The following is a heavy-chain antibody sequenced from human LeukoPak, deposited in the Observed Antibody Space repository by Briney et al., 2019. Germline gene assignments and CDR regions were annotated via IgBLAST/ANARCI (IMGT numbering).Heavy chain of an antibody. V-gene: IGHV1-18*01. CDR1: GYTFTSYG. CDR3: ARDQYYGSGSYLYYYYGMDV. Sequence: ASVKVSCKASGYTFTSYGISWVRQAPGQGLEWMGWISAYNGNTNYAQKFQGRVTMTEDTSTDTAYMELSSLRSEDTAVYYCARDQYYGSGSYLYYYYGMDVWGQGTTVTVSS. J-gene: IGHJ6*02. CDR2: ISAYNGNT. D-gene: IGHD3-10*01.